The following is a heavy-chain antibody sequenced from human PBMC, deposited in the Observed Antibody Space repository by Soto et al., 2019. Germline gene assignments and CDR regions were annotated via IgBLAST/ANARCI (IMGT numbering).Heavy chain of an antibody. Sequence: EVPLVESGGGLIQPGGSLRLSCAASGFTVSSNYMSWVRQAPGKGLEWVSVIYSGGSTYYADSVKGRFTISRDNSKNTLYLQMNSLRAEDTAVYYCARDQYYGSWNWFDPWGQGTLVTVSS. CDR1: GFTVSSNY. D-gene: IGHD3-10*01. CDR2: IYSGGST. J-gene: IGHJ5*02. CDR3: ARDQYYGSWNWFDP. V-gene: IGHV3-53*01.